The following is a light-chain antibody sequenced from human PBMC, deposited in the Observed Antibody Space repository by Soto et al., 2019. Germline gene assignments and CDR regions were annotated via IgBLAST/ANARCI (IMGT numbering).Light chain of an antibody. CDR1: SSDVGGYNH. CDR3: CSYTSLSTVV. V-gene: IGLV2-14*01. Sequence: QSALTQPASVSGSPGQSITISCTGTSSDVGGYNHVSWYQHSPGKAPKLILFAVSDRPSGVSHRFSGSKSGNTASLTISGLQADDEADSYCCSYTSLSTVVFGGGTKLTVL. CDR2: AVS. J-gene: IGLJ2*01.